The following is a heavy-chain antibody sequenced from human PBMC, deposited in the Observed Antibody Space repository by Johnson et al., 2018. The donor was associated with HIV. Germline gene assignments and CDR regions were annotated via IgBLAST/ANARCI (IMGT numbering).Heavy chain of an antibody. CDR1: GFTFSSYG. CDR2: IWYDGSNK. V-gene: IGHV3-30*19. D-gene: IGHD7-27*01. CDR3: ASELGIRLDAFDI. J-gene: IGHJ3*02. Sequence: QVQLVESGGGVVQPGRSLRLSCAASGFTFSSYGMHWVRQAPGKGLEWVAVIWYDGSNKFYTDSVKGRFSISRDNSKNKLYLQMNSLRAEDTAVYSCASELGIRLDAFDIWGQGTMVTVSS.